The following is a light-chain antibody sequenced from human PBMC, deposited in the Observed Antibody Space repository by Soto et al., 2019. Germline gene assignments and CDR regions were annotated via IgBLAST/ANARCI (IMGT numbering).Light chain of an antibody. CDR2: DAS. V-gene: IGKV1-5*01. CDR1: QTISFW. J-gene: IGKJ1*01. Sequence: DIQMTQSPSTLSASVGDKVTITCRASQTISFWLAWYQQKPGKAPKLLIYDASSLESGGPSRFRGSGSGTEFTLTISSLQPDDFATYYCQQTLSFPPTLGQGTKV. CDR3: QQTLSFPPT.